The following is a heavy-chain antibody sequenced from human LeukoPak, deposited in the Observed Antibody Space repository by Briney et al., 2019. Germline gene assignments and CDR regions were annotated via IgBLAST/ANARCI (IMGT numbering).Heavy chain of an antibody. CDR1: GGSISSYY. Sequence: PSETLSLTCTVSGGSISSYYWSWIRQPPGKGLEWIGHIYGSGSTNYNPSLKSRVTLSVDTSKNQFSLKLSSVTAADTAVYYCAREGTSGTPLNCFDPWGQGTLVTVSS. CDR2: IYGSGST. J-gene: IGHJ5*02. V-gene: IGHV4-59*01. CDR3: AREGTSGTPLNCFDP. D-gene: IGHD1-1*01.